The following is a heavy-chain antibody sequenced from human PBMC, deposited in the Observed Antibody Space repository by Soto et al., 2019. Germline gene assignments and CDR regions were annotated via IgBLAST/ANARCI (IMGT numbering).Heavy chain of an antibody. D-gene: IGHD4-4*01. CDR1: GDSFTSYW. CDR3: ARQKLQFPPVDV. V-gene: IGHV5-51*01. J-gene: IGHJ6*02. CDR2: IYPGDSET. Sequence: PGESLKISCKGSGDSFTSYWIGLLRQIPWKGLEWMGIIYPGDSETRYSPSFQGQVTISADKSISNAYLQWSSLKASDTAMYYCARQKLQFPPVDVWGQGTKVTVSS.